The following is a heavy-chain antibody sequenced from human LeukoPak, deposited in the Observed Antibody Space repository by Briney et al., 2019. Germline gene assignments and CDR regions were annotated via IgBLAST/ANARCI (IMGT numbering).Heavy chain of an antibody. CDR1: GFTFSNSA. CDR2: IVVGSGNT. CDR3: TSDPTFYSGKYCFDY. V-gene: IGHV1-58*01. Sequence: GASVTVSCKASGFTFSNSAVQWARQARGQRLEWIGWIVVGSGNTNYAQKFQERVTITRDMSTSTAYMELSSLRSEDTAVYYCTSDPTFYSGKYCFDYWGQGTLVTVSS. D-gene: IGHD2/OR15-2a*01. J-gene: IGHJ4*02.